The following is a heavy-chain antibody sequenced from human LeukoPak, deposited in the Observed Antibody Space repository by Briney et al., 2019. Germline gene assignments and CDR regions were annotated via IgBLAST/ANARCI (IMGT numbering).Heavy chain of an antibody. J-gene: IGHJ4*02. CDR3: ARGGGYSYGSFDY. CDR1: GIIFSNYW. Sequence: PGGSLRLSFAASGIIFSNYWMHWVRQAPGKGLVWVSRINRDGSSTSYADSVKGRFTISRDNAKNTLYLQMNSLRAEDTAVYYCARGGGYSYGSFDYWGQGTLVTVSS. V-gene: IGHV3-74*01. CDR2: INRDGSST. D-gene: IGHD5-18*01.